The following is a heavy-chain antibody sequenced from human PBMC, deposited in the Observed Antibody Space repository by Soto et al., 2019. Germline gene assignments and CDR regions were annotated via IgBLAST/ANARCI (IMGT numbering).Heavy chain of an antibody. Sequence: QVQLVQSGPEVKKPGSSVRVSCKASGGTFSTYAISWVRQAPGQGLEWMGGIIPIFDTPNYAQNFQGRITXTXXXSXRTAYMELSSLRSGDTAVYYCARGGLETYKYDTSGYPFNFDYWGQGTLITVSS. J-gene: IGHJ4*02. CDR1: GGTFSTYA. D-gene: IGHD3-22*01. CDR2: IIPIFDTP. V-gene: IGHV1-69*05. CDR3: ARGGLETYKYDTSGYPFNFDY.